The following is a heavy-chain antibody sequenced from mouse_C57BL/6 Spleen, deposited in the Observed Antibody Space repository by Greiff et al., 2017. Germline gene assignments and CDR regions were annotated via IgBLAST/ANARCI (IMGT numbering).Heavy chain of an antibody. CDR3: GRGQVSSPLSMDY. CDR1: GYTFTSYW. Sequence: QVQLKESGTELVKPGASVKLSCKASGYTFTSYWMHWVKQRPGQGLEWIGNINPSNGGTNYNQKFKSKATLTVDKSSSTAYMQLSSLTSEDSAVDYCGRGQVSSPLSMDYWGQGTSVTVSS. CDR2: INPSNGGT. V-gene: IGHV1-53*01. D-gene: IGHD1-1*01. J-gene: IGHJ4*01.